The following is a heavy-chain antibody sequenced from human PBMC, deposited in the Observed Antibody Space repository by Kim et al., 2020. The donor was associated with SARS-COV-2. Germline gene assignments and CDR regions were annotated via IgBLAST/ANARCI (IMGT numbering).Heavy chain of an antibody. CDR3: ARQGRTRTFDY. CDR2: IYYSGST. V-gene: IGHV4-39*01. Sequence: SETLSLTCTVSGGSISSSSYYWGWIRQPPGKGLEWIGSIYYSGSTYYNPSLKSRVTISVDTSKNQFSLKLTSVTAADTAVYYCARQGRTRTFDYWGQGTLVTVSS. D-gene: IGHD2-15*01. J-gene: IGHJ4*02. CDR1: GGSISSSSYY.